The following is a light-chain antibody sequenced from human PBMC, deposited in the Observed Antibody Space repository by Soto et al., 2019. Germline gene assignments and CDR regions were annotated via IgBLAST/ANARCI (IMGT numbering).Light chain of an antibody. CDR1: SSDVGGYNY. V-gene: IGLV2-14*01. Sequence: QSVLTQPASVSGSPGQSITISCTGTSSDVGGYNYVSWYQQHQGKAPKLMIYDVSNRPSGVSNRFSGSKSGNTASLTISGLQGEDEADYYCSSYTSSLVVFGGGTKVTVL. CDR3: SSYTSSLVV. CDR2: DVS. J-gene: IGLJ2*01.